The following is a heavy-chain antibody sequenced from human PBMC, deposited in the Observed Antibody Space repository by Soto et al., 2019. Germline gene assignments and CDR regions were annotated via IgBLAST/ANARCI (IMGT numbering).Heavy chain of an antibody. D-gene: IGHD3-16*01. Sequence: QVQLVQSGAEVKKPGSSVTVSCKASGGTFGNSAISWVRQAHGQGLEWMGGVIPIFPTPDYAQKFQGRVTITAYESSPTAYMEFTSLRSEDTAVYYCAREKDRPRLGVNYYYAMHVWCQRTTGSVS. J-gene: IGHJ6*02. CDR3: AREKDRPRLGVNYYYAMHV. V-gene: IGHV1-69*12. CDR2: VIPIFPTP. CDR1: GGTFGNSA.